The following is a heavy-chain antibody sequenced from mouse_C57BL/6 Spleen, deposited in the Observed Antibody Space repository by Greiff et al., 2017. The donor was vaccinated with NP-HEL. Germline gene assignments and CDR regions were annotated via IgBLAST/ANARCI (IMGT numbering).Heavy chain of an antibody. V-gene: IGHV2-2*01. Sequence: VKLMESGPGLVQPSQSLSITCTVSGFSLTSYGVHWVRQSPGKGLEWLGVIWSGGSTDYTAAFISRLSISKDNSKSQVFFKMNSLQADDTAIYYCARNSYYGSSPDAMDYWGQGTSVTVSS. CDR3: ARNSYYGSSPDAMDY. D-gene: IGHD1-1*01. CDR2: IWSGGST. CDR1: GFSLTSYG. J-gene: IGHJ4*01.